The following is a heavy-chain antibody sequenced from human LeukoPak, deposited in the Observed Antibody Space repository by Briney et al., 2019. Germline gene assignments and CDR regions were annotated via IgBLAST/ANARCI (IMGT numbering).Heavy chain of an antibody. Sequence: QPGGSLRLSCVASEFTFSSHWMHWVRQVPGKGLMWVSRINGDGSRIHYGDSVKGRFTISRDNAKNTLYLQMTSLRGDDTAIYFCARDALGGRTKFDSWGHGSLVTVSS. V-gene: IGHV3-74*01. CDR1: EFTFSSHW. CDR2: INGDGSRI. J-gene: IGHJ4*01. CDR3: ARDALGGRTKFDS. D-gene: IGHD3-16*01.